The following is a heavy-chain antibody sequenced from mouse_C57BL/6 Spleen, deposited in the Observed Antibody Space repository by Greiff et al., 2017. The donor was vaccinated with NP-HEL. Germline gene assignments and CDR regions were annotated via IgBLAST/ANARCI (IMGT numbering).Heavy chain of an antibody. CDR3: TRAEDYYGRSYDWYFEV. CDR2: ISSGGDYI. CDR1: GFTFSSYA. Sequence: EVKLVESGEGLVKPGGSLKLSCAASGFTFSSYAMSWVRQTPEKRLEWVAYISSGGDYIYYADTVKGRFTISRDNARNTLYLQMSSLKSEDTAMYYCTRAEDYYGRSYDWYFEVWGTGTTVTVSS. D-gene: IGHD1-1*01. V-gene: IGHV5-9-1*02. J-gene: IGHJ1*03.